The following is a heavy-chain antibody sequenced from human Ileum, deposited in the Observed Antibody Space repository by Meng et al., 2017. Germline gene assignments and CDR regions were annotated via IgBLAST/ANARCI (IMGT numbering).Heavy chain of an antibody. CDR3: ASGSGSLDY. CDR2: TYYRSKWYS. J-gene: IGHJ4*02. Sequence: QGKQHQSGPGMVKPSQTLSLTCAVSGGSVSSNIAAWNWIRQSPMRGLEWLGRTYYRSKWYSEYAVSVKSRISITPDTSKNQFSLQMNSVTPEDTAVYYCASGSGSLDYWGPGTLVTVSS. D-gene: IGHD3-3*01. V-gene: IGHV6-1*01. CDR1: GGSVSSNIAA.